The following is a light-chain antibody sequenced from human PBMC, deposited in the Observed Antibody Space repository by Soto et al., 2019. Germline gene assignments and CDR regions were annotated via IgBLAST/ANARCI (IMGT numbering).Light chain of an antibody. CDR2: DTS. Sequence: EIALTQSPATLSLSPGERATLSCRASQSVSSYLAWYQQKPGQAPRLLIYDTSNRATGIPARFSGSESGTDFTLTISSLESEDIAVYYCQQRSNWPWTFGGGTKVEIK. J-gene: IGKJ4*01. CDR3: QQRSNWPWT. CDR1: QSVSSY. V-gene: IGKV3-11*01.